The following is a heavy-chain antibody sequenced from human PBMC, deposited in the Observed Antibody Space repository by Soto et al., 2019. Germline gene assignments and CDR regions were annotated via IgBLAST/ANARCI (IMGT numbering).Heavy chain of an antibody. Sequence: QVHLVQSGAEVKKPGASVKVSCKGSGYAFTTYGITWVRQAPGQGLEWMGWISAQNVNTNYAQKLQGRVTETRDTSTSTAYMELRIMKSDATTLYYRVIGRYGDYWGQGALVTVST. CDR2: ISAQNVNT. CDR3: VIGRYGDY. D-gene: IGHD1-1*01. CDR1: GYAFTTYG. V-gene: IGHV1-18*01. J-gene: IGHJ4*02.